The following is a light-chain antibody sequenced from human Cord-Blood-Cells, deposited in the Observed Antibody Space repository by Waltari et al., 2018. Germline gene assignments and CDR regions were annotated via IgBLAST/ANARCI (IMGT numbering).Light chain of an antibody. Sequence: DIVMPQSPDSLAVSLGERANINCKSSQSVLYSSNNKNYLAWYQQKPGQPPKLLIYWASTRESGVPDRFSGSGSGTDFTLTISSLQAEDVAVYYCQQYYSTPLTFGGGTKVEIK. V-gene: IGKV4-1*01. J-gene: IGKJ4*01. CDR1: QSVLYSSNNKNY. CDR3: QQYYSTPLT. CDR2: WAS.